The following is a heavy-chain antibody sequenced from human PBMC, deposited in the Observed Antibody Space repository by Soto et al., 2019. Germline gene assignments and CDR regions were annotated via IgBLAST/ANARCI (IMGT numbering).Heavy chain of an antibody. Sequence: SETLSLTCTVSGGSISSSNYYWGWIRQPPGKGLEWIGSIYYSGSTYYNPSLKSRVTISVDTSKNQFSLKLSSVTAADTAVYYCATQEVGGSYAYTFDPWGQGTPVTVSS. J-gene: IGHJ5*02. D-gene: IGHD1-26*01. CDR1: GGSISSSNYY. CDR2: IYYSGST. CDR3: ATQEVGGSYAYTFDP. V-gene: IGHV4-39*01.